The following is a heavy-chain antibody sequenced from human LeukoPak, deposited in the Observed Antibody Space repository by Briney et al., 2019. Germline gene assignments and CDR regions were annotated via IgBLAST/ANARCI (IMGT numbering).Heavy chain of an antibody. Sequence: GGSLRLSCAVSGLTFSSSWMDWVRQAPGKGLEWVASINPEGSEKYSADSVKGRFTISRDNAKNSLYLQMDSLRVEDTAFYYCERDLAYSRLDYWGQGMLVTVSS. D-gene: IGHD5-18*01. J-gene: IGHJ4*02. CDR1: GLTFSSSW. CDR2: INPEGSEK. CDR3: ERDLAYSRLDY. V-gene: IGHV3-7*01.